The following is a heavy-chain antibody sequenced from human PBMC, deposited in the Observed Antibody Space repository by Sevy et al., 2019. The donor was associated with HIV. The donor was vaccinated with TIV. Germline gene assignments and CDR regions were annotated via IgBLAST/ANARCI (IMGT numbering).Heavy chain of an antibody. Sequence: GGSLRLSCAASGFTIRTYNMNWVRQAPGKGLEWVSSISSSSTYIYYADSVKGRFTISRDNAKNSLYLQMSSLRAEDTAVYYCARDLVIPSTTDYFYYGMDVWGQGTTVTVSS. J-gene: IGHJ6*02. V-gene: IGHV3-21*01. CDR1: GFTIRTYN. D-gene: IGHD2-2*01. CDR2: ISSSSTYI. CDR3: ARDLVIPSTTDYFYYGMDV.